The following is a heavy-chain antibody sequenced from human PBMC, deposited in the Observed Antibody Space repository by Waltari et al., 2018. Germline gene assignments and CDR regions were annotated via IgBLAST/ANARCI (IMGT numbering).Heavy chain of an antibody. Sequence: QVQLQESGPGLVKPSGTLSRTCSVSGYSISSDFYWGWIRQPPGKGLEWIATVYHRESTYYNPSLMSRLTLSVDTSNNQFSLNLRSVTAADTAVYYCAGLRGFNYAFEPWGRGALVTVSS. J-gene: IGHJ5*02. CDR1: GYSISSDFY. CDR3: AGLRGFNYAFEP. D-gene: IGHD5-18*01. V-gene: IGHV4-38-2*02. CDR2: VYHREST.